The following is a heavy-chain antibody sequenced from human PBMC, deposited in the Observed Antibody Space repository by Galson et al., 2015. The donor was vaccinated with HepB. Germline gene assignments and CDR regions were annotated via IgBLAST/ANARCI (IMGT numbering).Heavy chain of an antibody. V-gene: IGHV7-4-1*02. Sequence: SVKVSCKASGYTFTSYAMNWVRQAPGQGLEWMGWINTNTGNTTYAQGFTGRFVFSLDTSVSTAYLQISSIKAEDTAVYYCARELGGFSSSWYGEGGYYYGMDVWGQGTTVTVSS. CDR1: GYTFTSYA. J-gene: IGHJ6*02. D-gene: IGHD6-13*01. CDR3: ARELGGFSSSWYGEGGYYYGMDV. CDR2: INTNTGNT.